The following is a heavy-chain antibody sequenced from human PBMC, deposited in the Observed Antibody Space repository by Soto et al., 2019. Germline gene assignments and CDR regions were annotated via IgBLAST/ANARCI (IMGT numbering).Heavy chain of an antibody. CDR2: ISYSGDIT. J-gene: IGHJ3*02. CDR3: ARRTGYAFDI. V-gene: IGHV3-23*01. Sequence: GGSLRLSCAASGFMFSSSVMSWVRQAPGKALECVSRISYSGDITYYADPVKGRFTISRDNSKNTVYLQMDNLRGEDTALYYCARRTGYAFDIWGQGTMVTVSS. CDR1: GFMFSSSV.